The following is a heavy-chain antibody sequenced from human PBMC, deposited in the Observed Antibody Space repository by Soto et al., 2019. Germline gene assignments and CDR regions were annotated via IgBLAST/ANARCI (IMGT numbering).Heavy chain of an antibody. CDR1: GFTFSNYW. Sequence: EVQLVESGGGLVQPGGSLRLSCAASGFTFSNYWMYWVRQAPGKGLVWVSRINSDGSVSRYADSVKGRLTISRDNVKNPLNLQMDSLRADDTAVYSCARGDCVGGTCYSLAGSFYYYMDVWGKGTTVTVFS. CDR3: ARGDCVGGTCYSLAGSFYYYMDV. J-gene: IGHJ6*03. D-gene: IGHD2-15*01. CDR2: INSDGSVS. V-gene: IGHV3-74*01.